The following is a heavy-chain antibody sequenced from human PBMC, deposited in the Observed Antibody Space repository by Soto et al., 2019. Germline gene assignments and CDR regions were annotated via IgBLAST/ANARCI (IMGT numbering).Heavy chain of an antibody. J-gene: IGHJ4*02. CDR2: ISWNSGSI. Sequence: ESGGGLVPPGRSLRLSCAASGFTFDDYAMHWVRQAPGKGLEWVSGISWNSGSIGYADSVKGRFTISRDNAKNSLYLQMNSLRAEDTALYYCAIFRTVTTPFDYWGQGTLVTVSS. V-gene: IGHV3-9*01. D-gene: IGHD4-17*01. CDR3: AIFRTVTTPFDY. CDR1: GFTFDDYA.